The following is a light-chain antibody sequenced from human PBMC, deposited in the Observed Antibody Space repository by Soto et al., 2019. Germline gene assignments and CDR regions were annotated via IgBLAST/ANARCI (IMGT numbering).Light chain of an antibody. V-gene: IGLV1-40*01. J-gene: IGLJ3*02. Sequence: QSVLTQPPSVSGAPGQRVTISCTGSSSNIGAVYDVHWYQQLPGAAPKLLIRANTHRPSGVPDRFSASKSGTSASLAITGLQADDEADYYCQSYDSRLSGSVFGGGTKLTVL. CDR1: SSNIGAVYD. CDR3: QSYDSRLSGSV. CDR2: ANT.